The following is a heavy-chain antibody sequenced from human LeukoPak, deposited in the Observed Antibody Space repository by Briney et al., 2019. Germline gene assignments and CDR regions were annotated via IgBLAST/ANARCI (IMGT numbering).Heavy chain of an antibody. D-gene: IGHD3-22*01. CDR3: ARDRAGYYYDSSGYNY. Sequence: ASVKVSCKASGFVFTSYGFTWVRQAPGQGLEWMGWISANDGKTHYSEKHQGRVTMSTDTVTSTAYMELRSLRSDDTAVYYCARDRAGYYYDSSGYNYWGQGTLVTVSS. J-gene: IGHJ4*02. CDR2: ISANDGKT. V-gene: IGHV1-18*01. CDR1: GFVFTSYG.